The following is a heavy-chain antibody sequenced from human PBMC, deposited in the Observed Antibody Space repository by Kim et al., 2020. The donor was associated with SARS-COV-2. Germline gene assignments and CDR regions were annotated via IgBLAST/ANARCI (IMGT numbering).Heavy chain of an antibody. V-gene: IGHV1-24*01. D-gene: IGHD2-15*01. CDR1: GYTLTELS. CDR2: FDSEDGET. Sequence: ASVKVSCKVSGYTLTELSMHGVRQAPGKGLEWMGGFDSEDGETIYAQKFQGRVTMTEDTSTDTAYMELSSLRSEDAAVYYCATEWTGRQGIFSWGQGTLVTVSS. CDR3: ATEWTGRQGIFS. J-gene: IGHJ5*02.